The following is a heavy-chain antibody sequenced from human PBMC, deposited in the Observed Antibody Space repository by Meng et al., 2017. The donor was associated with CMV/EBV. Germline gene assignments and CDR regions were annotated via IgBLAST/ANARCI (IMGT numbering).Heavy chain of an antibody. J-gene: IGHJ6*02. CDR2: TSGSGGST. CDR1: GFTFSSYA. Sequence: GESLKISCAASGFTFSSYAMSWVRQAPGKGLEWVSATSGSGGSTYYADSVKGRFTISRDNSKNTLYLQMNSLRAEDTAVYYCATETIFGVASYGMDVWGQGTTVTVSS. D-gene: IGHD3-3*01. V-gene: IGHV3-23*01. CDR3: ATETIFGVASYGMDV.